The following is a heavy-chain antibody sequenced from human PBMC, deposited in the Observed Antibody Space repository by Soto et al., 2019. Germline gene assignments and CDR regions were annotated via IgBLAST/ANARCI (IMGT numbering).Heavy chain of an antibody. D-gene: IGHD3-9*01. V-gene: IGHV1-18*01. CDR1: GYTFTSYG. Sequence: QVQLVQSGAEVKKPGASVEVSCKASGYTFTSYGISWVRQAPGQGLEWMGWISAYNGNTNYAQKLQGRVTMTTDTSASTAYKELRSRRSDDRAVYYCARARGGYFDWLLPSDYWGQGTLVTVSS. CDR3: ARARGGYFDWLLPSDY. J-gene: IGHJ4*02. CDR2: ISAYNGNT.